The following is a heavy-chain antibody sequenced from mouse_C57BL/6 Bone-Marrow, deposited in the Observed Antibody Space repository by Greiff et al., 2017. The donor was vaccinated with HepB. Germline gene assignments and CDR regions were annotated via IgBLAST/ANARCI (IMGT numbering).Heavy chain of an antibody. CDR1: GFTFSDYG. J-gene: IGHJ2*01. CDR2: ISSGSSTI. Sequence: EVKVVESGGGLVKPGGSLKLSCAASGFTFSDYGMHWVRQAPEKGLEWVAYISSGSSTIYYADTVKGRFTISRDNAKNTLFLQMTSLRSEDTAMYYCARGEAYFDYWGQGTTLTVSS. V-gene: IGHV5-17*01. D-gene: IGHD3-2*02. CDR3: ARGEAYFDY.